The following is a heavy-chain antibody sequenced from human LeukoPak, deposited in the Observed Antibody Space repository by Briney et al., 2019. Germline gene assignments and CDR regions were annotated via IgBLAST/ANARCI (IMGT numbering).Heavy chain of an antibody. Sequence: ASVKVSCKASGYTFRSYYMHWVRQAPGQGLEWMGRINPSGGSTKYAQKLQGRVTMTRDTSTSTVYMELSSLRSEDTAVYYCARDDSSGPQVYWGQGTLVTVSS. CDR2: INPSGGST. J-gene: IGHJ4*02. V-gene: IGHV1-46*01. D-gene: IGHD3-22*01. CDR1: GYTFRSYY. CDR3: ARDDSSGPQVY.